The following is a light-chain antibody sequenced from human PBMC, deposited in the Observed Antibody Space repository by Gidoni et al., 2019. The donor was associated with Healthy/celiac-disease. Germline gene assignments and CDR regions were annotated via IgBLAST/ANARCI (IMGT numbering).Light chain of an antibody. V-gene: IGKV4-1*01. CDR1: QSVLYSSNNKHY. Sequence: DIVMTQSPDSLAVSLGERATLNCKSSQSVLYSSNNKHYLAWYQQKPGQPPKLLIYWASTRETGVPDRFSGSGSGTDFTLTISSLQAEDVAVYYCQQYYSTWGFGQGTKVEIK. J-gene: IGKJ1*01. CDR3: QQYYSTWG. CDR2: WAS.